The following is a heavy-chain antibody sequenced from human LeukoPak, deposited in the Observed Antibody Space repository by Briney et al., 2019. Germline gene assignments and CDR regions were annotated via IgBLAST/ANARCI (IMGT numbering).Heavy chain of an antibody. Sequence: ASVKVSCKASGYTFTSYYMHWVRQAPGQGLECMGIINPSGGSTSYAQKFQGRVTMTRDTSTSTVYMELSSLRSEDTAVYYCARLSGFLEMATIPHFDYWGQGTLVTVSS. CDR2: INPSGGST. CDR1: GYTFTSYY. D-gene: IGHD5-24*01. CDR3: ARLSGFLEMATIPHFDY. V-gene: IGHV1-46*01. J-gene: IGHJ4*02.